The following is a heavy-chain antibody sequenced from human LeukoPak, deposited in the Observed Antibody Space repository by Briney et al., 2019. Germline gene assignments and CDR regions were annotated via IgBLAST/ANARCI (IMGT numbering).Heavy chain of an antibody. D-gene: IGHD4-17*01. CDR1: GGSISSYY. J-gene: IGHJ4*02. CDR3: ASTITVTTDY. CDR2: IYYSGST. Sequence: SETLSLTCTVSGGSISSYYWSWIRQPPGKGLEWIGYIYYSGSTNYNPSLKRRVTISVDTSKNQFSLKLRSVTAADTAVYYCASTITVTTDYWGQGTLVTVS. V-gene: IGHV4-59*01.